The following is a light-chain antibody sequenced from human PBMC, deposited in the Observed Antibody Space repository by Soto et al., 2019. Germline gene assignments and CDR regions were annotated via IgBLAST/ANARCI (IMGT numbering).Light chain of an antibody. CDR2: DVS. V-gene: IGLV2-14*01. CDR3: SSFSVASPL. J-gene: IGLJ1*01. Sequence: QSVLTQPASMSGSPGQSVTISCAGTSSDIGGYNYVSWYQHHPGTAPKLIIYDVSSRPSGVSHRFSASKSGNTASLPISGLQAEDEADYYCSSFSVASPLFGTGTKVT. CDR1: SSDIGGYNY.